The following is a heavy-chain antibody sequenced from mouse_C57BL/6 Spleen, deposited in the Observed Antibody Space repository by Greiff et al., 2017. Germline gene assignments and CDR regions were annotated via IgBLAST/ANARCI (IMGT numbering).Heavy chain of an antibody. Sequence: EVKLVESGGGLVQPGGSLSLSCAASGFTFTDYYMSWVRQPPGKALEWLGFIRNKANGYTTAYSASVKGRFTISRDNSPSILYLQMNALRAEDRATYYCARYPPYDYDWDYAMGCWGQATSVTVSS. CDR1: GFTFTDYY. CDR2: IRNKANGYTT. V-gene: IGHV7-3*01. J-gene: IGHJ4*01. CDR3: ARYPPYDYDWDYAMGC. D-gene: IGHD2-4*01.